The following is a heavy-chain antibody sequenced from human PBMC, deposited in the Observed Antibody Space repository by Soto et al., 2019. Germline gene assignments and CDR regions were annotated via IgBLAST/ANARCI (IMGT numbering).Heavy chain of an antibody. CDR2: IVVGSGNT. CDR3: AAGWDWGISSSWYPFDY. D-gene: IGHD6-13*01. V-gene: IGHV1-58*01. CDR1: GFTFTSSA. J-gene: IGHJ4*02. Sequence: GASVKVSCKASGFTFTSSAVQWVRQARGQRLEWIGWIVVGSGNTNYAQKFQERVTITRDMSTSTAYMELSSLRSEDTAVYYCAAGWDWGISSSWYPFDYWGQGTLVTVYS.